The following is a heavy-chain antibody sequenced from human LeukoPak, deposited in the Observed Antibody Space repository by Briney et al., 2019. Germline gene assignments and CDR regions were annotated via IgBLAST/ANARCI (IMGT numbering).Heavy chain of an antibody. CDR2: IYHSGST. J-gene: IGHJ4*02. CDR3: ARVRWDYYGSEKSTLYYFDS. CDR1: GGSISSGGYS. Sequence: SQTLSLTCAVSGGSISSGGYSWSWIRQPPGRGLEWIGYIYHSGSTYYNPSLKSRVTISEDTAKNQFSLKLSSVTAADTAVYYCARVRWDYYGSEKSTLYYFDSWGQGTLVTVSS. D-gene: IGHD3-10*01. V-gene: IGHV4-30-2*01.